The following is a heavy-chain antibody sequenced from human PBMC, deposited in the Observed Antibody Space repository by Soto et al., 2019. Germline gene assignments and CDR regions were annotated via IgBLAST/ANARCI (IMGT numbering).Heavy chain of an antibody. CDR2: IYYRGST. V-gene: IGHV4-59*11. Sequence: LSLPCTVSGVSISSHYWSGVRQAPGKGLEWIGHIYYRGSTTYNPSLRSRSTISVDTSNNQFSLKLNSVTTADTAVYYCARDGREASGMDVWGQGTKVTVSS. D-gene: IGHD1-26*01. J-gene: IGHJ6*02. CDR1: GVSISSHY. CDR3: ARDGREASGMDV.